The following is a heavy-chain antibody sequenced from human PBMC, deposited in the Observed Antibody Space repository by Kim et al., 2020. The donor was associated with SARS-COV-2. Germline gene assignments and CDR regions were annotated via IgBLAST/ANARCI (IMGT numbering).Heavy chain of an antibody. CDR1: GGSFSGYY. V-gene: IGHV4-34*01. CDR2: INHSGST. J-gene: IGHJ4*02. D-gene: IGHD1-1*01. Sequence: SETLSLTCAVYGGSFSGYYWSWIRQPPGKGLEWIGEINHSGSTNYNPSLKSRVTISVDTSKNQFSLKLSSVTAADTAVYYCSRSGRVRTLDYWGQGTLVTVSS. CDR3: SRSGRVRTLDY.